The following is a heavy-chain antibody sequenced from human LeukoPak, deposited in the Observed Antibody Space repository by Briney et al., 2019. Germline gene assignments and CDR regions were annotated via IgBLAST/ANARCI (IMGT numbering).Heavy chain of an antibody. CDR2: ISSSSCYI. V-gene: IGHV3-21*01. CDR1: GFTFSSYT. CDR3: ARPLSGTTDFDY. D-gene: IGHD1-20*01. J-gene: IGHJ4*02. Sequence: GGSLRLSCAASGFTFSSYTMNWVRQAPGKGLEWVSLISSSSCYIFYADSVKGRFTISRDNAKKSLYLQMNSLRAEDTAVYYCARPLSGTTDFDYWGQGTLVTVSS.